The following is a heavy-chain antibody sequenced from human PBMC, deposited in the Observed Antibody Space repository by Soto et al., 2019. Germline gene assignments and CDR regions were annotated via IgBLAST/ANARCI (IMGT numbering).Heavy chain of an antibody. J-gene: IGHJ6*02. V-gene: IGHV1-58*01. CDR2: IVVGSGNT. Sequence: GASVKVSCKASGFTFTSSAVQWVRQARGQRLEWIGWIVVGSGNTNYAQKFQERVTITRDMSTSTAYMELSSLRSEDTAVYYCAAAEVVITNTYYYYYGMDVWGQGTTVTVSS. CDR1: GFTFTSSA. CDR3: AAAEVVITNTYYYYYGMDV. D-gene: IGHD3-22*01.